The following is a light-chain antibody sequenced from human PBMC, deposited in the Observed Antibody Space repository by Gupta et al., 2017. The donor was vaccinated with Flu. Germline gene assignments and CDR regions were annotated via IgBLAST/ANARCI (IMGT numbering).Light chain of an antibody. Sequence: EIVLTQSPGTLSLSPGGRATLSCRASQSVSGSYLAWYQRKPGQAPRLLIYGASSRATGIPDRFSGSGSGTDFTLTITRLEPEDFAVYYCQQYGSSPQTFGQGTKVEIK. CDR1: QSVSGSY. CDR3: QQYGSSPQT. CDR2: GAS. V-gene: IGKV3-20*01. J-gene: IGKJ1*01.